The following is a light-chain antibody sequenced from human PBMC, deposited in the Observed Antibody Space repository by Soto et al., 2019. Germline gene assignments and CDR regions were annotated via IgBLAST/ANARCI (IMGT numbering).Light chain of an antibody. CDR2: GAS. CDR3: QQYGSSPLT. V-gene: IGKV3-20*01. J-gene: IGKJ4*01. Sequence: EIVLTQSPGTLSLSPGERATLSCRASQSVSSSSLAWYQQNPGQAPRLLIYGASSRATGIPDRFSGSGSGTDFTLTISRLEPEDFAVYYCQQYGSSPLTFGGGTKVDIK. CDR1: QSVSSSS.